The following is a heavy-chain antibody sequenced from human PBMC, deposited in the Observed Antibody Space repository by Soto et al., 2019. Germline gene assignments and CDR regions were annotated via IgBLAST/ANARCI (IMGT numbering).Heavy chain of an antibody. CDR3: ARGCNGGYGDCTYYYYGMDV. Sequence: GASVKVSCKASGGTFSSYAISWVRQAPGQGLEWMGGIIPIFGTANYAQKFQGRVTITADESTSTAYMELSSLRSEDTAAYYCARGCNGGYGDCTYYYYGMDVWGQGTTVTVSS. D-gene: IGHD4-17*01. CDR1: GGTFSSYA. J-gene: IGHJ6*02. CDR2: IIPIFGTA. V-gene: IGHV1-69*13.